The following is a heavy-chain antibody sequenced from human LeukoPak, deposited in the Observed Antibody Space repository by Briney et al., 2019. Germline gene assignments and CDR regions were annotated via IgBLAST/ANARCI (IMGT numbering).Heavy chain of an antibody. CDR2: MNPNSGNT. CDR1: GCTFTSYD. D-gene: IGHD3-10*01. CDR3: ARKYLYGSGKPRFDY. Sequence: ASVKVSCKSSGCTFTSYDINWVRQATGQGLEWMGWMNPNSGNTGYAQKFQGRVTMTRNTSISTAYMELSSLRSDDTAVYYCARKYLYGSGKPRFDYWGQGALVTVSS. V-gene: IGHV1-8*01. J-gene: IGHJ4*02.